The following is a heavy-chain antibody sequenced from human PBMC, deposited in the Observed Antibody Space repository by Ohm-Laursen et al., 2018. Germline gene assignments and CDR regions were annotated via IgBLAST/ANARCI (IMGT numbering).Heavy chain of an antibody. J-gene: IGHJ4*02. D-gene: IGHD1-26*01. CDR3: ARGEGATPSFDY. V-gene: IGHV4-38-2*01. CDR2: IFHSGST. Sequence: SQTLSLTCAVSGSSISSPYYWGWIRQPPGKGLEWIGNIFHSGSTYYNPSLESRVTISVDTSKSQFSLKVTSVTAADTAVYYCARGEGATPSFDYWGRGTLVTVSS. CDR1: GSSISSPYY.